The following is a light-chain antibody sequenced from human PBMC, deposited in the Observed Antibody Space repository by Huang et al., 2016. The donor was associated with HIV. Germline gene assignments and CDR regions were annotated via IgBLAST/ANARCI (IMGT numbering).Light chain of an antibody. J-gene: IGKJ2*01. CDR3: QQSAKTPRT. V-gene: IGKV1-39*01. Sequence: DIQITQSPSSLSASVGDRVVLTCRTSQNINRYLNWYQQTPGKAPKLLIYAASNLQSGVPSTFTASGFGTEFTLTISGLQPEDSATYYCQQSAKTPRTFGLGTKLEI. CDR1: QNINRY. CDR2: AAS.